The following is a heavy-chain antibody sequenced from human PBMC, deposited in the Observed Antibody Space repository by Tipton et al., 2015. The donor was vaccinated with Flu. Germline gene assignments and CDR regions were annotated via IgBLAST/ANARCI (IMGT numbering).Heavy chain of an antibody. J-gene: IGHJ6*02. D-gene: IGHD1-1*01. CDR2: VNGDGSST. CDR1: GFKFADYA. Sequence: GSLRLSCAASSGFKFADYAMHWVRQAPGKGLVWVSRVNGDGSSTTYADSVKGRFTISRDNAKNTVYLQMNSLRVEDTAVYYCASGRTTFHAMDVWGQGTTVTVSS. CDR3: ASGRTTFHAMDV. V-gene: IGHV3-74*01.